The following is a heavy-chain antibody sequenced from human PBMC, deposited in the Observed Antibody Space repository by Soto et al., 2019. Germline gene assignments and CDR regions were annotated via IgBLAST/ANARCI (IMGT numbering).Heavy chain of an antibody. CDR3: ARAGIAAPRSGDYAIDV. CDR1: GYPFTGYY. D-gene: IGHD6-13*01. Sequence: GASVKVSCKASGYPFTGYYIHWVRQAPGQGLEWMGWINPDSGGTKFAQKFQGRVTMTRDTSVSTAYMELSRLSSDDTAVYYCARAGIAAPRSGDYAIDVWGQGTTVTVSS. J-gene: IGHJ6*02. V-gene: IGHV1-2*02. CDR2: INPDSGGT.